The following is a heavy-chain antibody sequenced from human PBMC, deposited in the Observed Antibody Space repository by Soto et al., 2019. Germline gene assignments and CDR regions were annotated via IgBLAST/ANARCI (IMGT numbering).Heavy chain of an antibody. V-gene: IGHV1-69*01. Sequence: QVQLVQSGAEVRKPGSSVKVSCKASGGTFSRHAISWVRQAPGQGLEWMGGIIPIFGTANHAQKFQGRVTIIADESTSTDYMELSSLRPEDTAMYYCARGWGYDSNDYYYAYWGQGALVIASS. CDR3: ARGWGYDSNDYYYAY. D-gene: IGHD3-22*01. CDR2: IIPIFGTA. CDR1: GGTFSRHA. J-gene: IGHJ4*02.